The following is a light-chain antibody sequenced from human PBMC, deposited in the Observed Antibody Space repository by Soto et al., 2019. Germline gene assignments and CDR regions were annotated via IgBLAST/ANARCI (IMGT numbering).Light chain of an antibody. CDR1: SSDVGSYNL. Sequence: QSALTQPASVSGSPGQSITISCTGTSSDVGSYNLVSWYQQHPGKAPKLMIYEGSKRPSGVSNRFSGSKSGNTASLTISGLQAEDEADYYCCSYAGSSTFGPRVVLGGGTKVTVL. CDR3: CSYAGSSTFGPRVV. V-gene: IGLV2-23*03. CDR2: EGS. J-gene: IGLJ2*01.